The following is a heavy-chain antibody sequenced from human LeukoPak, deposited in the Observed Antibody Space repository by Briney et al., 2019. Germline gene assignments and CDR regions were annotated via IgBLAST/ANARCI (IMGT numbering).Heavy chain of an antibody. V-gene: IGHV1-18*04. J-gene: IGHJ4*02. CDR2: ISAYNGNT. CDR3: ARDAPYFYDTSGYPFDY. D-gene: IGHD3-22*01. Sequence: ASVKVSCKASDYTITSYGISWVRQATAQGLEWMGWISAYNGNTNYVQKFQGRVTMTTDTSTSTAYMELRSLRSDDTAVYYCARDAPYFYDTSGYPFDYWGQGTLVTVSS. CDR1: DYTITSYG.